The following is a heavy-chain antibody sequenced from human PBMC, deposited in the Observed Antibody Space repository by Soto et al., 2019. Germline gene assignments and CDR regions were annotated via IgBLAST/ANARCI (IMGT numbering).Heavy chain of an antibody. CDR1: GGSFSGYY. Sequence: PSETLSLTCAVYGGSFSGYYWSWIRQPPGKGLEWIGYIYYSGSTNYNPSLKSRVTISVDTSKNQFSLKLSSVTAADTAVYYCARHAYDYGDYDYYYYMDVWGKGTTVTVSS. D-gene: IGHD4-17*01. J-gene: IGHJ6*03. CDR3: ARHAYDYGDYDYYYYMDV. V-gene: IGHV4-59*08. CDR2: IYYSGST.